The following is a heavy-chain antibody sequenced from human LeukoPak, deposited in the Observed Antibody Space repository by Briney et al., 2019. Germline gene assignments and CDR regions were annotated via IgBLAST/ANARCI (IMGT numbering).Heavy chain of an antibody. D-gene: IGHD3-3*01. CDR2: MNPNSGDT. CDR1: GYTFTNYE. J-gene: IGHJ4*02. V-gene: IGHV1-8*01. CDR3: ARGTVFWSGYFDY. Sequence: EASVKVSCKASGYTFTNYEINWVRQATGHGLEWMGWMNPNSGDTAYAQKFQGRITMTRSTSITTACMELSGLRSEDTAVYYCARGTVFWSGYFDYWGQGTLVTVSS.